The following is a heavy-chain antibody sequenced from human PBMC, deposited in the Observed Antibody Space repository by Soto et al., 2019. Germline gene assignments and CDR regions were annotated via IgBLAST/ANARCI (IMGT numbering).Heavy chain of an antibody. V-gene: IGHV3-30-3*01. D-gene: IGHD6-19*01. CDR3: ARGLGRAVAPTDAFDI. J-gene: IGHJ3*02. CDR1: GFTFSNFV. CDR2: ISYDGSNK. Sequence: QVQLVESGGGVVQPGRSLRLSCAASGFTFSNFVMHWVRQAPGKGLEWVAVISYDGSNKYYADSVKGRFTISRDYSKNXLYLQMNRLRAEDTAVYYCARGLGRAVAPTDAFDIWGQGTMVTVSS.